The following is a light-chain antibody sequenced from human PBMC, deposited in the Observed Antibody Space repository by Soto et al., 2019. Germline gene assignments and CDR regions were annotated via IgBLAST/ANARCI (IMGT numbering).Light chain of an antibody. Sequence: DIQLTQSPSFLSASVGDRVTITCRASQGLNSYFAWYQQKPGKAPKLLLYATSTVQSVFPSRFSGSGSGAEFTLTITSLQPEDIATYYCQQLNSYPVTFGGGTKVEIK. CDR3: QQLNSYPVT. CDR1: QGLNSY. V-gene: IGKV1-9*01. J-gene: IGKJ4*01. CDR2: ATS.